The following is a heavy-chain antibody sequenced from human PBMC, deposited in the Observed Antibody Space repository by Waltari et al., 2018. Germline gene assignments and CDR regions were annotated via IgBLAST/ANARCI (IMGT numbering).Heavy chain of an antibody. CDR1: GYIFTSYW. D-gene: IGHD3-16*01. CDR2: IYPGDSDT. V-gene: IGHV5-51*01. CDR3: ARLVGAGFHPFDL. J-gene: IGHJ2*01. Sequence: EVQLVQSGAEVKKSGESLKISCKGSGYIFTSYWIGWVRQMPGKGLEWMGIIYPGDSDTRYSPSFQGQVTISVDKSISTAYLQWGSLKASDTAIYFCARLVGAGFHPFDLWGRGTLVTVSS.